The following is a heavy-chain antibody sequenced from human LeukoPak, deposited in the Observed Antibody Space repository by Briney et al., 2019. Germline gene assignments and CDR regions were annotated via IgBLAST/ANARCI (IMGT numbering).Heavy chain of an antibody. CDR3: ARASITMIVASFFDI. CDR1: GFTFSSYG. V-gene: IGHV3-30*02. J-gene: IGHJ3*02. Sequence: GGSLRLSCAASGFTFSSYGMHWVRQAPGKGLEWVAFIRYDGSNKYYADSVKGRFTISRDNSKNTLYLQMNSLRAEDTAVYYCARASITMIVASFFDIWGQGTMVTVSS. D-gene: IGHD3-22*01. CDR2: IRYDGSNK.